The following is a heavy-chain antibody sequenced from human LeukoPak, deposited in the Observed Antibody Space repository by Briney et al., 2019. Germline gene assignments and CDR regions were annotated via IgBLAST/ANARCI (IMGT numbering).Heavy chain of an antibody. CDR3: ARDNDPDYSSSPGWFNS. CDR2: ISSDGSNK. J-gene: IGHJ5*01. CDR1: GLTFSSYA. V-gene: IGHV3-30-3*01. Sequence: GGSLRLSCEAPGLTFSSYAMNWVRQAPGKGLEWVAVISSDGSNKFYADSVKGRFTVSRDNSKNTLYLQMNSLRVEDTAVYYCARDNDPDYSSSPGWFNSWGQGTLVTVSS. D-gene: IGHD3-22*01.